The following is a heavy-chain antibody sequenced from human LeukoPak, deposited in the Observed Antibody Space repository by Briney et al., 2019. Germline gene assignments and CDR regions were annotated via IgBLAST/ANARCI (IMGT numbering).Heavy chain of an antibody. J-gene: IGHJ4*02. V-gene: IGHV4-4*09. Sequence: KSSETLSLTCTVSGASISNYYWSWIRQTPEKGLEWMRHIHSSGGSSYYPSLKSRLTLSIDTSRNQLSLKLPSVTAADTAVYFCARLGSYHDFWGQGALVTVSS. D-gene: IGHD1-26*01. CDR2: IHSSGGS. CDR3: ARLGSYHDF. CDR1: GASISNYY.